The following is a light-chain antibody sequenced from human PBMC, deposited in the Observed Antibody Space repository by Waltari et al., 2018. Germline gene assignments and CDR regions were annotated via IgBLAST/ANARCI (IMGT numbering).Light chain of an antibody. CDR3: QQYATSPA. Sequence: EIVLTQSPGTLSLSPGERATLSCRASQTVSGSSLAWYQQKPGQAPRLLISGASSRATGIPDRFSGSGSGTDFTLAISRLGPEDFAVYYCQQYATSPAFGQGTTVEIK. J-gene: IGKJ1*01. V-gene: IGKV3-20*01. CDR2: GAS. CDR1: QTVSGSS.